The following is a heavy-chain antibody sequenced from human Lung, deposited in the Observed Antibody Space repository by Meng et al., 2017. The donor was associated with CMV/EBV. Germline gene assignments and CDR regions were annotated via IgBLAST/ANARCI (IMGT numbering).Heavy chain of an antibody. CDR3: ARAQDTTSADYYNYGIDV. D-gene: IGHD1-14*01. Sequence: AXVXVSXXASGYFFTGHFVHWVRQAPGQGLEWMGWINPNSGGTKYTQKFQGRVTMTRDTSISTVYMELSGLRSDDTAMYYCARAQDTTSADYYNYGIDVWGQGXTVXVS. CDR2: INPNSGGT. J-gene: IGHJ6*02. V-gene: IGHV1-2*02. CDR1: GYFFTGHF.